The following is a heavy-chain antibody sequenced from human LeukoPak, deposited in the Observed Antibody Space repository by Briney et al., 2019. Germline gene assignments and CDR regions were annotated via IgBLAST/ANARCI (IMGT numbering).Heavy chain of an antibody. CDR3: ARDLAAAGPHDFQH. CDR1: GFTVSSNY. D-gene: IGHD6-13*01. J-gene: IGHJ1*01. CDR2: IYSGGST. V-gene: IGHV3-66*01. Sequence: PGGSLRLSCAASGFTVSSNYMSWVRQAPGKGLEWVSVIYSGGSTYYADSVKGRFTISRDNSKNTLYLQMNSLRAEDTAVYYCARDLAAAGPHDFQHWGQGTLVTVSS.